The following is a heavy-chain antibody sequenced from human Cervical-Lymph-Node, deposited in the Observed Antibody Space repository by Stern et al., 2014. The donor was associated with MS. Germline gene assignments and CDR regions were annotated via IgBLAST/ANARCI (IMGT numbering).Heavy chain of an antibody. Sequence: EVQLVESGGGLVQPGGSLRLSCAASGFTFDSYSMHWVRQVPGKGLVLVSRINTEGSSPRYADSVKGRFTISRDNAKNMLYLEMNSLRAEDTAVYYCSGSNWYFFDYWGQGTLVTVSS. D-gene: IGHD6-13*01. CDR3: SGSNWYFFDY. CDR1: GFTFDSYS. CDR2: INTEGSSP. J-gene: IGHJ4*02. V-gene: IGHV3-74*01.